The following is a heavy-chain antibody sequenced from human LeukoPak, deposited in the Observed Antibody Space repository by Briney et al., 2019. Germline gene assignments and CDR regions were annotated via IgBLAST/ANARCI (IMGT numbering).Heavy chain of an antibody. V-gene: IGHV3-23*01. CDR1: GFTFSSYG. CDR3: ALSLGYCSGGSCYLGVD. Sequence: GGSLRLSCAASGFTFSSYGMSWVRQAPGKGLEWVSAISDSGGSTYYADSVKGRFTISRDNSRNTLYLQMNSLRAEDTAVYYCALSLGYCSGGSCYLGVDWGQGTLVTVSS. CDR2: ISDSGGST. D-gene: IGHD2-15*01. J-gene: IGHJ4*02.